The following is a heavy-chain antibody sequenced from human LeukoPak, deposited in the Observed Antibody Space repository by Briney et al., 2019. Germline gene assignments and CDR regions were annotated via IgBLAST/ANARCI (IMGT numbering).Heavy chain of an antibody. CDR2: IYHSGST. D-gene: IGHD3-10*01. Sequence: SETLSLTCAVSGYSISSGYYWGWIGQPPGKGLEWIGSIYHSGSTYYNPSLKSRVTISVDTSKNQFSLKLNSVTAADTAVYYCARDRGSYYYFDYWGQGTLVTVSS. CDR3: ARDRGSYYYFDY. CDR1: GYSISSGYY. J-gene: IGHJ4*02. V-gene: IGHV4-38-2*02.